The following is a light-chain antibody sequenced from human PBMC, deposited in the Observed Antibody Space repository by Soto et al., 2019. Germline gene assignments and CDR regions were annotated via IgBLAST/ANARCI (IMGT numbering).Light chain of an antibody. CDR2: GNT. V-gene: IGLV1-40*01. Sequence: QPVLTQPPSLSGAPGQTIIISCTGGGSNIGAGFDVHWYQQLPGTAPKLLIYGNTNRPSGVPDRFSGSKSGTSASLVITGLQAEDEADYYCQSYDTGLSGPVVFGGGTKVTVL. CDR1: GSNIGAGFD. CDR3: QSYDTGLSGPVV. J-gene: IGLJ2*01.